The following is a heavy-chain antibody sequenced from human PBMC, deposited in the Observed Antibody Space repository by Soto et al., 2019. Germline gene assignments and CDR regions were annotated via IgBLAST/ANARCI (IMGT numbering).Heavy chain of an antibody. J-gene: IGHJ5*02. V-gene: IGHV4-31*03. CDR3: ASVIGNQLLGSFDP. D-gene: IGHD2-2*01. CDR1: GGSISSGGYY. Sequence: QVQLQESGPGLVKPSQTLSLTCTVSGGSISSGGYYWSWIRQHPGKGLEWLGYIYHSGTTYYNPSLKSRVPISVDTSKNQISLNLSSVTAADMAVYYCASVIGNQLLGSFDPGGQGTLVTVSS. CDR2: IYHSGTT.